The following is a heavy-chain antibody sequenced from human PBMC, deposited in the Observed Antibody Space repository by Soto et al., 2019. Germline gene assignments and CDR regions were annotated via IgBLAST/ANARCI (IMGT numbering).Heavy chain of an antibody. J-gene: IGHJ6*02. CDR3: ARDLITMVRGARYYYGMDV. V-gene: IGHV1-8*01. D-gene: IGHD3-10*01. Sequence: GASVKVSCKASGYTFTSYDINWVRQATGQGLEWMGWMNPNSGNTGYAQKFQGRVTMTRNTSISTAYMELSSLRSEDTAVYYCARDLITMVRGARYYYGMDVWGQGTTVTVSS. CDR1: GYTFTSYD. CDR2: MNPNSGNT.